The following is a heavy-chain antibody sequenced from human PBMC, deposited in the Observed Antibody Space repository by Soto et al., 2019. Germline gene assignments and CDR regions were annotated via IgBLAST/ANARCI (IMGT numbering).Heavy chain of an antibody. V-gene: IGHV3-23*01. D-gene: IGHD6-19*01. CDR3: AKDVAPFGSGSGDY. J-gene: IGHJ4*02. Sequence: PGGSLRLSCAASGFTFSSYAMSWVRQAPGKGLEWASAISGSGGSTYYADSVKGRFTISRDNSKNTLYLQMNSLRAEDTAVYYCAKDVAPFGSGSGDYWGQGTLVTVSS. CDR1: GFTFSSYA. CDR2: ISGSGGST.